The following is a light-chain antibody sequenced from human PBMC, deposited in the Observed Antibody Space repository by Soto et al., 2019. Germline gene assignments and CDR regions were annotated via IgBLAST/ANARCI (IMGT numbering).Light chain of an antibody. J-gene: IGLJ1*01. CDR1: SSDVGGYNY. V-gene: IGLV2-14*03. CDR3: SSYTSSSTLYV. CDR2: DVS. Sequence: QSVLTQPASVSVSPGQSITISCTGTSSDVGGYNYVSWYQQHPGKATKLMIYDVSNRPSGVSYRFSGSKSGNTSSLTISGLQAEDEADYYCSSYTSSSTLYVFGTGTKVTVL.